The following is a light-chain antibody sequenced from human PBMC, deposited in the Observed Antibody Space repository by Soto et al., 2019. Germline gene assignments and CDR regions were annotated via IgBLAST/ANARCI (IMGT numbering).Light chain of an antibody. CDR3: QQSFTTPLT. Sequence: DLQMTQSPSSLSASVGDRLTIPCRASQSIGRFLNWHQQKPGKXPNXXINVASTLRSGVPSRFSGSGSGTDFNLTINSLQPEDFATYFCQQSFTTPLTFGGGTKVDIK. CDR1: QSIGRF. J-gene: IGKJ4*01. CDR2: VAS. V-gene: IGKV1-39*01.